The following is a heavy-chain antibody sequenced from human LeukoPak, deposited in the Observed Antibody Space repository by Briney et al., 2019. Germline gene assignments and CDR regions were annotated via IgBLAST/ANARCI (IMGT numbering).Heavy chain of an antibody. CDR2: INHSGST. J-gene: IGHJ6*02. V-gene: IGHV4-34*01. Sequence: SETLSLTCAVYGGSFGGYYWSWIRQPPGKGLEWIGEINHSGSTNYNPSLKSRVTISVDTSKNQFSLKLSSVTAADTAVYYCARVRDSSSSMDVWGQGTTVTVSS. CDR3: ARVRDSSSSMDV. CDR1: GGSFGGYY. D-gene: IGHD6-6*01.